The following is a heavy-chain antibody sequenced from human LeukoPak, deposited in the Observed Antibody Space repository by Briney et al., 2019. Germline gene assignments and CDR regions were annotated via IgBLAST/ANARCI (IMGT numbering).Heavy chain of an antibody. Sequence: PGGSLRLSCAASGFTFSSYAMSWVRQAPGKGLEWVSVVYSGGSTYYAGSVKGRFTISRDNSKNTVYFQMNSLRAEDTAVYYCARGVISGTTPYYYGMDVWGQGTTVTVSS. CDR2: VYSGGST. CDR3: ARGVISGTTPYYYGMDV. J-gene: IGHJ6*02. V-gene: IGHV3-53*01. D-gene: IGHD1-20*01. CDR1: GFTFSSYA.